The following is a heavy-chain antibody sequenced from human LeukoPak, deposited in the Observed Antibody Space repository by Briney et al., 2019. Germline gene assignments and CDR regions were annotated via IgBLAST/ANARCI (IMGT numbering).Heavy chain of an antibody. V-gene: IGHV1-2*06. J-gene: IGHJ5*02. CDR3: ARGVSTIFGVVSSFDP. D-gene: IGHD3-3*01. Sequence: GASVKVSCKASGYTFTGYYMHWVRQAPGQGLEWMGRINPNSGGTNYAQKFQGRVTMTRDTSISTAYMELSRLRSDDTAVYYCARGVSTIFGVVSSFDPWGQGTLVTVSS. CDR2: INPNSGGT. CDR1: GYTFTGYY.